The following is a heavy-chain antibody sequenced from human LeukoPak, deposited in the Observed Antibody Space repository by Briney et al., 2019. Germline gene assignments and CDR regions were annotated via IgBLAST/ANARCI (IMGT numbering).Heavy chain of an antibody. CDR1: GFALSSYE. CDR3: ANDLGWIQLNLG. J-gene: IGHJ4*02. D-gene: IGHD5-18*01. V-gene: IGHV3-23*01. Sequence: GGSLRLSCTVSGFALSSYEMSWIRQAPGKGLEWVSSIDYDGGSGHYADSVKGRFTISRDNSKNTLFLQMNSLRAEDTAVYYCANDLGWIQLNLGRGQGTLVTVSS. CDR2: IDYDGGSG.